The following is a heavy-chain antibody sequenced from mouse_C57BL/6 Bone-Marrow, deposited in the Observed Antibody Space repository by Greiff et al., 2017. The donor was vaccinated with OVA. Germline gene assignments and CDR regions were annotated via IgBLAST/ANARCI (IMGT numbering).Heavy chain of an antibody. CDR3: ATYYYGRGAWFAY. Sequence: VQLQQSGAELARPGASVKLSCKASGYTFTSYGISWVKQRTGQGLEWIGEIYPRSGNTYYNEKFKGKATLTADKSSSTAYMELRSLTSEDSAVYFWATYYYGRGAWFAYWGQGTLVTVSA. J-gene: IGHJ3*01. V-gene: IGHV1-81*01. D-gene: IGHD1-1*01. CDR1: GYTFTSYG. CDR2: IYPRSGNT.